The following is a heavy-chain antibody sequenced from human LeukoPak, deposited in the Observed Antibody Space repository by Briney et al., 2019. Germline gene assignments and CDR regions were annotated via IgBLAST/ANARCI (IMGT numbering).Heavy chain of an antibody. CDR2: IHYTGNT. J-gene: IGHJ3*02. V-gene: IGHV4-39*01. CDR1: GGSISNF. Sequence: KAPETLSLTCTVSGGSISNFWGWIRQPPGKGLEWIGSIHYTGNTYYNASLKSRVTMSVDTSKNQFSLKLSSMTAADTAVYYCARHFSLGAFDIWGQGTVVSVSS. D-gene: IGHD3-16*01. CDR3: ARHFSLGAFDI.